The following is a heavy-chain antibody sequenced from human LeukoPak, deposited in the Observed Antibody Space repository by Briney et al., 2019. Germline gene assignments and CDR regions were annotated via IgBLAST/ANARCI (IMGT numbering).Heavy chain of an antibody. CDR3: ARESRHSSGCYPTDY. Sequence: SETLSLTCTVSGGSISSSSYYWGWIRQPPGKGLEWIGSIYYSGSTYYNPSLKSRVTISVDTSKNQFSLKLSSVTAADTAVYYCARESRHSSGCYPTDYWGQGTLVTVSS. CDR2: IYYSGST. V-gene: IGHV4-39*07. J-gene: IGHJ4*02. D-gene: IGHD3-22*01. CDR1: GGSISSSSYY.